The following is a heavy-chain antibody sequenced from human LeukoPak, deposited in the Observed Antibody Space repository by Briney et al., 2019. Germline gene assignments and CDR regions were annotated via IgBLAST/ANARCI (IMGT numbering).Heavy chain of an antibody. CDR2: IIPIFGTA. J-gene: IGHJ3*02. V-gene: IGHV1-69*13. D-gene: IGHD3-9*01. CDR3: ARTQAYDILTSCPDGDAFDI. CDR1: GGTFSSYA. Sequence: SVKVSCKASGGTFSSYAISWVRQAPGQGLEWMGGIIPIFGTANYAQKFQGRVTITADESTSTAYMELSSLRSEDTAVYYCARTQAYDILTSCPDGDAFDIWGQGTMVTVSS.